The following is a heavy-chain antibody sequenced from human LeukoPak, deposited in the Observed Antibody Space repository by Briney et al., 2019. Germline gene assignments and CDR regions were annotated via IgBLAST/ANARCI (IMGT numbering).Heavy chain of an antibody. D-gene: IGHD2-2*02. CDR2: IRSKANSYAT. V-gene: IGHV3-73*01. J-gene: IGHJ4*02. CDR1: GFTLSGSA. Sequence: PGGSLRLSCAASGFTLSGSAMHWVRQASGEGLEWVGRIRSKANSYATAYAASVKGRFTISRDDSKNTAYLQMNSLKTEDTAVYYCTSPYTSGDYWGQGTMVTVSS. CDR3: TSPYTSGDY.